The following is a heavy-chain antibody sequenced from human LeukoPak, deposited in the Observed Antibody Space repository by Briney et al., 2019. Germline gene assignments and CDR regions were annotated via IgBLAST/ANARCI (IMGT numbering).Heavy chain of an antibody. J-gene: IGHJ4*02. CDR2: IYYSGST. D-gene: IGHD2/OR15-2a*01. CDR1: GGSVRGGSYY. V-gene: IGHV4-39*01. CDR3: DRRYFSLLL. Sequence: PSETLSFTCTVSGGSVRGGSYYWGWIRQPPGKGLEWIGSIYYSGSTHYNPSLKSRVTISVDTSKNQFSLKLTSVTAADTAVYYCDRRYFSLLLWARGTLVTVSP.